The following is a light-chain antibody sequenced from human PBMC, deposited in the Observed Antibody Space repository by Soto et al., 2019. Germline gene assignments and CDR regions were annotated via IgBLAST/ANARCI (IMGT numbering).Light chain of an antibody. V-gene: IGKV3-11*01. CDR1: QNVSTY. J-gene: IGKJ3*01. Sequence: EIVLTQSPATLSLSPGERVTLSCRASQNVSTYLAWYQQKPGQAPRLLIYDASNRATGIPARFSGSGSGTDFTLTISSLEPEDFAVYYCQQRSNWLFTFGPGTKVDIK. CDR2: DAS. CDR3: QQRSNWLFT.